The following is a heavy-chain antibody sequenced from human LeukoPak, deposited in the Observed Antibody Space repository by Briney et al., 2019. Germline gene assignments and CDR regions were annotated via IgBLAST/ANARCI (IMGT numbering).Heavy chain of an antibody. V-gene: IGHV3-23*01. CDR3: ARHNYVWGSYRPGTAFDI. CDR1: GFTFSSYG. D-gene: IGHD3-16*02. CDR2: ISGSGGST. Sequence: PGGSLRLSCAASGFTFSSYGMSWVRQAPGKGLEWVSAISGSGGSTYYADSVKGRFTISRDNSKNTLYLQMNSLRAEDTAVYYCARHNYVWGSYRPGTAFDIWGQGTMVTVSS. J-gene: IGHJ3*02.